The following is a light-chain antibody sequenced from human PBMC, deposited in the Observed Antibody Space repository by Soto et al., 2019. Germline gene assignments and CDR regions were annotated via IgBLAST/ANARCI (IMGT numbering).Light chain of an antibody. J-gene: IGKJ1*01. CDR3: QQYGSYPST. CDR2: GAS. V-gene: IGKV3-20*01. CDR1: QSFTSRY. Sequence: GLTMSTGTLSLSPGERATLSCRASQSFTSRYLAWYQQKPGLAPRLLISGASNRAAGIPDRFSGSGSGTDFTLTISRLEPEDFAVYYCQQYGSYPSTFGQGTKVDI.